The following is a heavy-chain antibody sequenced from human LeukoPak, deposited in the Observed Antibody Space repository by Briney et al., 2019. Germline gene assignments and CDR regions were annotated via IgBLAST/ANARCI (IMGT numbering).Heavy chain of an antibody. V-gene: IGHV4-4*07. J-gene: IGHJ4*02. CDR1: GGSISSYY. CDR2: IYTNGST. CDR3: ARDGRGEDSYGVDY. Sequence: SETLSLTCTVSGGSISSYYWSWIRQPAGKGLEWIGRIYTNGSTNYNPSLKSRVTMSVDTSKNQFSLKLSSVTAADTAVYYCARDGRGEDSYGVDYWGQGTLVTVSS. D-gene: IGHD5-18*01.